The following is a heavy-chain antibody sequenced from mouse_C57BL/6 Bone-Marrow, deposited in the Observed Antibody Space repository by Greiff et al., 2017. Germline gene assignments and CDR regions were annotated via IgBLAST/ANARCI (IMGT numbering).Heavy chain of an antibody. J-gene: IGHJ4*01. CDR1: GITFSDYG. Sequence: EVQLQESGGGLVKPGGSLKLSCAASGITFSDYGMHWVRQAPEKGLEWVAYISSGSSTIYYADTVKGRFTISRDNAKNTLFLQMTSLRSEDTAMYYCARPRYYDYAMDYWGQGTSVTVSS. CDR3: ARPRYYDYAMDY. D-gene: IGHD1-1*01. V-gene: IGHV5-17*01. CDR2: ISSGSSTI.